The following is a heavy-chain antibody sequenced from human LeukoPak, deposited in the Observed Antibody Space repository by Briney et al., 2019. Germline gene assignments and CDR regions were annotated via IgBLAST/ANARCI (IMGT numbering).Heavy chain of an antibody. J-gene: IGHJ4*02. CDR3: TTLEHSCGGDCYGPDY. CDR2: IKSKTDGGTT. D-gene: IGHD2-21*02. Sequence: GGSLRLSCAASGFTFSSYSMNWVRQAPGKGLEWVGRIKSKTDGGTTDYAAPVKGRFTISRDDSKNTLYLQMNSLKTEDTAVYYCTTLEHSCGGDCYGPDYWGQGTLVTVSS. CDR1: GFTFSSYS. V-gene: IGHV3-15*01.